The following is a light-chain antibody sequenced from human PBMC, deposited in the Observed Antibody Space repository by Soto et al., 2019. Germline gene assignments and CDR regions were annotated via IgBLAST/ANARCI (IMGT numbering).Light chain of an antibody. Sequence: DIQMTQSPSSLSASVGDRVTITCRASQSISSYVNWYQQKPGKAPKLLIYAASSLQSGVPSRFSGSGSGTDFTLTISSLQPDDFATYYCQQSYSIPITFGQGTRLEIK. J-gene: IGKJ5*01. CDR2: AAS. V-gene: IGKV1-39*01. CDR3: QQSYSIPIT. CDR1: QSISSY.